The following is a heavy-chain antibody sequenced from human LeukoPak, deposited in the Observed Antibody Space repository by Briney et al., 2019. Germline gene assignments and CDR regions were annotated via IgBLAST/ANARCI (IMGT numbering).Heavy chain of an antibody. V-gene: IGHV1-18*01. J-gene: IGHJ3*02. D-gene: IGHD1-14*01. CDR1: GYTFTSYG. CDR3: ARGAPPNPEDAFDI. CDR2: ISAYNGNT. Sequence: GASVKVSCKASGYTFTSYGISWVRQAPGQGLEWMGWISAYNGNTNYAQELQGRVTMTTDTSTSTAYMELRSLRSDDTAVYYCARGAPPNPEDAFDIWGQGTMVTVSS.